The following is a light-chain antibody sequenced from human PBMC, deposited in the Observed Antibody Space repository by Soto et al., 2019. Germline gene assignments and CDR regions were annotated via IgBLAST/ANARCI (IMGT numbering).Light chain of an antibody. J-gene: IGKJ5*01. CDR3: QQRSNWPIT. CDR1: QSVSSY. Sequence: EIVLTQSPATLSLSPGERATLSCRSSQSVSSYLAWYQQKPGQAPRLIIYDVSTRATGIPARFSGSGSRTDFILTISSLEPEDFAVYYCQQRSNWPITFGQGTRLEIK. CDR2: DVS. V-gene: IGKV3-11*01.